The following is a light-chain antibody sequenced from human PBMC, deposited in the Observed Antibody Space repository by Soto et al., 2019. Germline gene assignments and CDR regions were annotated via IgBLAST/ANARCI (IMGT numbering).Light chain of an antibody. CDR2: SDN. V-gene: IGLV1-44*01. CDR1: NSNIGSNT. Sequence: QSVLTQPPSASGTPGQRVNISCSGSNSNIGSNTVNWYQHLPGTAPKLLIHSDNQRASGVPDRLSGSKSGTSASLAISGLQSEDEANYYCASWDDRLNGPVFGGGTKVTVL. CDR3: ASWDDRLNGPV. J-gene: IGLJ2*01.